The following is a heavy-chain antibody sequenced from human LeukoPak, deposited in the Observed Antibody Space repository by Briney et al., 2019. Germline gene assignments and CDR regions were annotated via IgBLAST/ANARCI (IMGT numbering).Heavy chain of an antibody. D-gene: IGHD6-19*01. CDR1: GFTFSSYA. CDR3: ARDPTPMAVAGGGPFDY. Sequence: PGGSLRLSCAASGFTFSSYAMHWVRQAPGKGLEWVAVISYDGSNKYYADSVKGRFTISRDNSKNTLYLQMNSLRAEDTAVYYCARDPTPMAVAGGGPFDYWGQGTLVTVSS. J-gene: IGHJ4*02. V-gene: IGHV3-30-3*01. CDR2: ISYDGSNK.